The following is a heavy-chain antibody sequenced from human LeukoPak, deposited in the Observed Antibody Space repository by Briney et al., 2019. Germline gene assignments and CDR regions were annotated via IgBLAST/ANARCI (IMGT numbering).Heavy chain of an antibody. D-gene: IGHD6-13*01. CDR2: ISGSGGST. CDR1: GFTFSSYA. Sequence: SLRLSCAASGFTFSSYAMSWVREAPGKGLEWGSAISGSGGSTYYADSVKGRFTISRDNSKNTLYLQMNSLRAEDTAVYYCAKDSLQQLEYYYYYGMDVWGQGTTVTVSS. J-gene: IGHJ6*02. V-gene: IGHV3-23*01. CDR3: AKDSLQQLEYYYYYGMDV.